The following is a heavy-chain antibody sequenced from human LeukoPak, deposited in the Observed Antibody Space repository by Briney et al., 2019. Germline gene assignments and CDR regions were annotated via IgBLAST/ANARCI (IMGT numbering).Heavy chain of an antibody. J-gene: IGHJ4*02. CDR1: GFTFSNYG. CDR2: IRYDGTNK. V-gene: IGHV3-30*02. Sequence: GGSLRLSCAASGFTFSNYGMHWVRQAPGKGLEWVAFIRYDGTNKYYADSVKGRFTISRDNSKDTLYLQMNSLRAEDTAVFYCATFPYYFDSSGSYYFDFWGQGTLVTVSS. CDR3: ATFPYYFDSSGSYYFDF. D-gene: IGHD3-22*01.